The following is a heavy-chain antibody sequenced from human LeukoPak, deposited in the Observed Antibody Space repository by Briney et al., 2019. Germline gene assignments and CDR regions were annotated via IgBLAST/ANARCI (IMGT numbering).Heavy chain of an antibody. D-gene: IGHD3-16*01. CDR1: GGSISSYY. Sequence: SETLSLTCTVSGGSISSYYWSWIQQPAGKGLEWIGRIYTSGSTNYNPSLKSRVAISVDTSKNQFSLKLTSVTAADTAVYYCARVKDPGGYYYYYYMDVWGKGTTVTVSS. CDR3: ARVKDPGGYYYYYYMDV. J-gene: IGHJ6*03. CDR2: IYTSGST. V-gene: IGHV4-4*07.